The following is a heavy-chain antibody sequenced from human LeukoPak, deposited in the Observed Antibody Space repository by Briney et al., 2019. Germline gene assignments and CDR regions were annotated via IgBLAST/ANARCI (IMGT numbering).Heavy chain of an antibody. D-gene: IGHD6-19*01. CDR1: GDSVSSNSAA. CDR3: ARVGYSSVWTPFAMDV. Sequence: SQTLSLTCAISGDSVSSNSAAWNWIRQSPSRGLEWLGRTYCRSKWYNDYAVSVKSRITINPDTSKNQFSLQLNSVTPEDTAVYYCARVGYSSVWTPFAMDVWGQGTTVTVSS. J-gene: IGHJ6*02. V-gene: IGHV6-1*01. CDR2: TYCRSKWYN.